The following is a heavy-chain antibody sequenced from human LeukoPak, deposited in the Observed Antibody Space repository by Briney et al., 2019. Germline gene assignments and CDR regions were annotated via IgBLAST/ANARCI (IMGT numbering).Heavy chain of an antibody. CDR2: ISGTGGRT. CDR1: GFIFSSYA. J-gene: IGHJ4*02. V-gene: IGHV3-23*01. Sequence: GGSLRLSCAASGFIFSSYAMSWVRQAPGKGLEWVLGISGTGGRTYYADSVKGRFAISRDSAKNSLYLQMNSLRAEDTAVYYCARDRDTSGWFDYWGQGTLVTVSS. D-gene: IGHD6-25*01. CDR3: ARDRDTSGWFDY.